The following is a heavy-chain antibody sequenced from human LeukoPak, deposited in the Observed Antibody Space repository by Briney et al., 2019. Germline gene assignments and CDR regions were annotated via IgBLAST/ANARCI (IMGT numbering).Heavy chain of an antibody. V-gene: IGHV4-34*01. CDR1: GGSFSGYY. D-gene: IGHD3-22*01. J-gene: IGHJ4*02. CDR2: INHSGST. CDR3: ARGRYYYDSSGYYSFDY. Sequence: PSETLSLTGAVYGGSFSGYYWSWIRQPPGKGLEWIGEINHSGSTNYNPSLKSRVTISVDTSKNQFSLKLSSVTAADTAVHYCARGRYYYDSSGYYSFDYWGQGTLVTVSS.